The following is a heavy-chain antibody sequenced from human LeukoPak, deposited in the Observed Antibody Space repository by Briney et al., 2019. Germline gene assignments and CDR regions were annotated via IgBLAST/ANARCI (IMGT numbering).Heavy chain of an antibody. CDR1: GGSISSSSYY. D-gene: IGHD3-10*01. V-gene: IGHV4-39*07. Sequence: SETLSLTCTVSGGSISSSSYYWGWIRQPPGKGLEWIGSIYYSGSTYYNPSLKSRVTISVDTSKNQFSLKLSSVTAADTAVYYCANGFMVRGVIMRPFDYWGQGTLVTVSS. CDR3: ANGFMVRGVIMRPFDY. CDR2: IYYSGST. J-gene: IGHJ4*02.